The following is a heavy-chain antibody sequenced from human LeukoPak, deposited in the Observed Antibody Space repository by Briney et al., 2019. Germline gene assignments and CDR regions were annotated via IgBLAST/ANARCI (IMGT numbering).Heavy chain of an antibody. V-gene: IGHV3-30*04. CDR3: ASRGIAAAGTYYFDY. CDR1: GFTFSSYA. J-gene: IGHJ4*02. Sequence: GGSLRLSCAASGFTFSSYAMHWVRQAPGKGLEWVAVISYDGSNKYYADSVKGRFTISRDNSKNTLYLQMNSLRAEDTAVYYCASRGIAAAGTYYFDYWGQGTLVTVSS. D-gene: IGHD6-13*01. CDR2: ISYDGSNK.